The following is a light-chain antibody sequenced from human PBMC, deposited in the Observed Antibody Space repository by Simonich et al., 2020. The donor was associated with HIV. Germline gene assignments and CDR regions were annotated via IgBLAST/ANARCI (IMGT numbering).Light chain of an antibody. J-gene: IGKJ5*01. Sequence: IVMTHSPDSLAVSLGERATINCKSSQNVLYTSNNKNYLAWYQPKPGQPPKLIIYWASTRESGVPDRFSGSGSGTDFTLTISSLQAEDVAIYYCQQYYSTPLTFGQGTRLEIK. CDR2: WAS. CDR1: QNVLYTSNNKNY. V-gene: IGKV4-1*01. CDR3: QQYYSTPLT.